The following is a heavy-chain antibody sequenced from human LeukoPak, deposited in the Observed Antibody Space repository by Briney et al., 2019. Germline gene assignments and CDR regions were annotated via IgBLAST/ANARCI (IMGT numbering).Heavy chain of an antibody. J-gene: IGHJ3*02. Sequence: PSETLSLTCTVSGGSISSSSYYWGWIRQPPGKGLEWIGSIYYSGSTYYNPSLKSRVTISVDTSKNQFSLKLSSVTPEDTAVYYCASGYSGPDAFDIWGQGTMVTVSS. D-gene: IGHD2-21*01. CDR2: IYYSGST. CDR1: GGSISSSSYY. CDR3: ASGYSGPDAFDI. V-gene: IGHV4-39*01.